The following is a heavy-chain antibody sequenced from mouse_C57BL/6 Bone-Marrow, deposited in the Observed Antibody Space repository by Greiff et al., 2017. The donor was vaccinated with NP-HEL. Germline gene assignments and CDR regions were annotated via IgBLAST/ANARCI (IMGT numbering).Heavy chain of an antibody. CDR3: ARSYYGSTLYYFDY. J-gene: IGHJ2*01. D-gene: IGHD1-1*01. CDR2: IYPRSGNT. CDR1: GYTFTSYG. V-gene: IGHV1-81*01. Sequence: VQLQQSGAELARPGASVKLSCKASGYTFTSYGIRWVKQRPGQGLEWIGEIYPRSGNTYYNEKFKGKATLTADKSSSTAYMELRSLTSEDSAVYFCARSYYGSTLYYFDYWGQGTTLTVSS.